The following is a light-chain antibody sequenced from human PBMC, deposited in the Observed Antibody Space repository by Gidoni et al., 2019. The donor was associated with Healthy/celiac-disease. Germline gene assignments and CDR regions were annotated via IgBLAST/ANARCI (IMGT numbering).Light chain of an antibody. CDR2: WAS. Sequence: DIVMTQSPDALAVSLGERATINCKSSQSVLYSSNNKNYLAWYQQKPGQLPKLLIYWASTRESGVPDRFSGSGSGTDFTLTISSLQAEYVAFYYCQQYYSTPYTFGQGTKLEIK. CDR1: QSVLYSSNNKNY. CDR3: QQYYSTPYT. J-gene: IGKJ2*01. V-gene: IGKV4-1*01.